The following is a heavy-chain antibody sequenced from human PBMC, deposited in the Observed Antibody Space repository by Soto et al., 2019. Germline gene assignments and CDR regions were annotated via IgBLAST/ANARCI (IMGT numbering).Heavy chain of an antibody. J-gene: IGHJ4*02. CDR3: AKGSAASRPYFFDS. D-gene: IGHD6-13*01. V-gene: IGHV3-23*01. CDR2: ITGRGDDT. CDR1: GFTFSDYA. Sequence: GGSLRLSCTASGFTFSDYAMSWFRQAPGKGLEWVSAITGRGDDTFHADSAKGRLTISRDNSWNTLYLQMNSLRAEDTALYYCAKGSAASRPYFFDSWGQGSLVTVSS.